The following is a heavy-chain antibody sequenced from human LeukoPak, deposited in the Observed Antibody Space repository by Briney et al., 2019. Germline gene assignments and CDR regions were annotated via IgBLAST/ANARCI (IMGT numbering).Heavy chain of an antibody. Sequence: PSETLSLTCAVYGGSFSGYYWSWIRQPPGKGLEWIGEINHSGSTNYNPSLKSRVTISVDTSKNQFSLKLSSVTAADTAVYYCARGTGCSSTSCHQGWFDRWGQGTLVTVSS. D-gene: IGHD2-2*01. CDR1: GGSFSGYY. J-gene: IGHJ5*02. CDR2: INHSGST. CDR3: ARGTGCSSTSCHQGWFDR. V-gene: IGHV4-34*01.